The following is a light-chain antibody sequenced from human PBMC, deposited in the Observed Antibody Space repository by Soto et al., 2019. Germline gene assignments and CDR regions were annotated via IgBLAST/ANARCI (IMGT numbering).Light chain of an antibody. V-gene: IGKV3-15*01. CDR2: EAS. J-gene: IGKJ1*01. Sequence: EIVLTQSPATLSLSPGESATLSCWASQSVNINLAWYYQKPGQAPRLLISEASTRATGIPARFSGGGSGTKFTLTISSLQSEDFAVYYCQQYGDWPATFGQGTKVDIK. CDR1: QSVNIN. CDR3: QQYGDWPAT.